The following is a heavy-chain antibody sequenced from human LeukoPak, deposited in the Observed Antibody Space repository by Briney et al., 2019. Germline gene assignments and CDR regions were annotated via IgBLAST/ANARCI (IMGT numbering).Heavy chain of an antibody. D-gene: IGHD1-26*01. CDR1: GASITNYY. J-gene: IGHJ3*02. V-gene: IGHV4-4*07. Sequence: SETLSLTCSVSGASITNYYWNWIRQPAGKGLEWIGVIYTSGTANYNPPLKGRLTLSLDTSRSQFSLNLNSVTAADTAVYYCARGAISGTDAFDIWGQGTMVTVSS. CDR2: IYTSGTA. CDR3: ARGAISGTDAFDI.